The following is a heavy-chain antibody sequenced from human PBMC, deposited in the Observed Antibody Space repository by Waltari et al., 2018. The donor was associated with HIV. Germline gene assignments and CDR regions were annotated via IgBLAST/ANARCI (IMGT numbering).Heavy chain of an antibody. Sequence: QVQLVESGGGVVQPGKSLRLSCAASGFTFSSCAMDWVRQAPGKGLEWVAVIWHDANNQYYADSVQGRFTISRDNSKNTLYLQMNSLRAEDTALYYCARDSPAFSRGTEELDYWGQGTLVTVSS. V-gene: IGHV3-33*01. D-gene: IGHD2-2*01. J-gene: IGHJ4*02. CDR2: IWHDANNQ. CDR3: ARDSPAFSRGTEELDY. CDR1: GFTFSSCA.